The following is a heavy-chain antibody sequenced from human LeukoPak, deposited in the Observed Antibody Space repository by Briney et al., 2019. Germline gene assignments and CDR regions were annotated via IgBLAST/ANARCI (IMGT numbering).Heavy chain of an antibody. CDR2: ISSSSSYI. V-gene: IGHV3-21*01. J-gene: IGHJ4*02. D-gene: IGHD5-18*01. Sequence: GGSLRLSCAASGFTFSSYSMNWVRQAPGKGLEWVSSISSSSSYIYYADSVKGRFSISRDNAKNSLYLQMNSLRAEDTAVYYCAKDGIQLWWDYWGQGTLVTVSS. CDR3: AKDGIQLWWDY. CDR1: GFTFSSYS.